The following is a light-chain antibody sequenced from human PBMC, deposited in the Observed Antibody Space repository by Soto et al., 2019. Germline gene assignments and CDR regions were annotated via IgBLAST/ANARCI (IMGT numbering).Light chain of an antibody. CDR3: QQNYSPPWT. V-gene: IGKV1-39*01. CDR2: AAS. Sequence: DIQMTQSPSSLSASVGDRVTITCRASQSISAYLNWYQHKPGKAPKLLIYAASSLQSGVPSRFSGSGSGTDFTLAISSLQPEDIATYYCQQNYSPPWTFGRGTKVEIK. CDR1: QSISAY. J-gene: IGKJ1*01.